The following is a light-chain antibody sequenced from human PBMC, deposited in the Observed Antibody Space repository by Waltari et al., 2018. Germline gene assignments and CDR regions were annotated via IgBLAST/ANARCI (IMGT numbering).Light chain of an antibody. Sequence: DIVMTQSPDSLVVSLGERATTNCKSSQSVLYSSNNKNYLAWYQQKPGQRPKLLIYWASTRESGVPDRFSGSGSGTDFTLTISSLQAEDVAVYYCQQYYSTLYTFGQGTKLEIK. V-gene: IGKV4-1*01. CDR3: QQYYSTLYT. J-gene: IGKJ2*01. CDR2: WAS. CDR1: QSVLYSSNNKNY.